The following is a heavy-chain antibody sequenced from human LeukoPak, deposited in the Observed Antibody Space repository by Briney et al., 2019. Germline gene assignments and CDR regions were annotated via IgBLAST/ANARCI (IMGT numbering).Heavy chain of an antibody. CDR1: GGTFTSYA. CDR3: VERYDSSGYNDY. Sequence: SVKVSCKASGGTFTSYAISWVRQAPGQGLEWMGGIIPIFGTANYAQKFQGRVTITADESTSTAYMELSSLRSEDTAVYYCVERYDSSGYNDYWGQGTLVTVSS. J-gene: IGHJ4*02. V-gene: IGHV1-69*13. D-gene: IGHD3-22*01. CDR2: IIPIFGTA.